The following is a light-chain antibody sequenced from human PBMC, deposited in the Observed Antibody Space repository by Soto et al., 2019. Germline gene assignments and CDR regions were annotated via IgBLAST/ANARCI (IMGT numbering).Light chain of an antibody. J-gene: IGKJ1*01. CDR1: QSVSSSF. CDR2: GAS. Sequence: EIVLTQSPGTLSLSPGERATLSCRASQSVSSSFLAWYQQKPGQAPRLLIYGASTRASGIPDRFSGSVSGTDLSITISRLEPEDGSVYYCQQYYISPWTCGQGTKVEIK. CDR3: QQYYISPWT. V-gene: IGKV3-20*01.